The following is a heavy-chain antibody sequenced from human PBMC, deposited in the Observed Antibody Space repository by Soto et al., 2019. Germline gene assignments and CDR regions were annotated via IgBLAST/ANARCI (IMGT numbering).Heavy chain of an antibody. Sequence: SVKVSCKSSGGTFSSYAISWVRQAPGQGLEWMGGIIPIFGTANYAQKFQGRVTITADESTSTAYMELSSLRSEDTAVYYCARGGYCSSTSCYAGRSAREYYFYYWGQGTLVTVSS. CDR2: IIPIFGTA. CDR1: GGTFSSYA. CDR3: ARGGYCSSTSCYAGRSAREYYFYY. J-gene: IGHJ4*02. V-gene: IGHV1-69*13. D-gene: IGHD2-2*01.